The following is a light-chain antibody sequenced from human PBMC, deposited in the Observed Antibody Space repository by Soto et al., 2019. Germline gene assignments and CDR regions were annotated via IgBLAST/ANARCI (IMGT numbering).Light chain of an antibody. Sequence: DIQMTQSPSSVSASVGARVTISCRAGRGISSWLAGYQQKPGKAPKLLIYAASSLQSGGPSRISGSGSGTEFSLPISSLQPDDFATYYCQQANSILALTFGGGTKVEIK. CDR1: RGISSW. J-gene: IGKJ4*01. V-gene: IGKV1-12*01. CDR2: AAS. CDR3: QQANSILALT.